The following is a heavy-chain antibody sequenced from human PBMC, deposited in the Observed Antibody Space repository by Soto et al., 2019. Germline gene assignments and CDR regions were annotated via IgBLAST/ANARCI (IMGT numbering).Heavy chain of an antibody. V-gene: IGHV4-59*08. CDR1: GSSISSYY. CDR2: IYYGGST. J-gene: IGHJ4*02. D-gene: IGHD6-13*01. Sequence: SETLSLTCTVSGSSISSYYWSWIRQPPGKGLEWIGYIYYGGSTNYNPSLKSRVTISVDTSKNQFSLKLSSVTAADTAVYYCARHGPYSSSWYEVGPFDYWGQGTLVTVSS. CDR3: ARHGPYSSSWYEVGPFDY.